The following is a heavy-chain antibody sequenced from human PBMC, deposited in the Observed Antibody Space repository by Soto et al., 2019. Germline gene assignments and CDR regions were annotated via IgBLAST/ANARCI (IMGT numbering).Heavy chain of an antibody. Sequence: EVQLVESGGGLVQPGGSLRLSCAASGFTFSSYDMHWVRQATGKGLEWVSAIGTAGDTYYPGSVKGRFTISRENAKNSLYLQMTGLRAGDTAVYYCARASLAWSLDPWGQGTLVTVSS. D-gene: IGHD3-3*01. CDR3: ARASLAWSLDP. CDR2: IGTAGDT. CDR1: GFTFSSYD. J-gene: IGHJ5*02. V-gene: IGHV3-13*04.